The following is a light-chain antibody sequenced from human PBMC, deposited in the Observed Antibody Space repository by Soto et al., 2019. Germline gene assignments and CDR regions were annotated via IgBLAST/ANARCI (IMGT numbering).Light chain of an antibody. Sequence: DIHMTQSPSTLSGSVGDRVTITCRASPTISSWLAWSQQKPWKAPKLLIYKASTLKSGVPSRFSGSGSGTEFALTISMLQPDDLATYYCQHYNTYSEACGQGTKVERK. CDR1: PTISSW. CDR2: KAS. V-gene: IGKV1-5*03. J-gene: IGKJ1*01. CDR3: QHYNTYSEA.